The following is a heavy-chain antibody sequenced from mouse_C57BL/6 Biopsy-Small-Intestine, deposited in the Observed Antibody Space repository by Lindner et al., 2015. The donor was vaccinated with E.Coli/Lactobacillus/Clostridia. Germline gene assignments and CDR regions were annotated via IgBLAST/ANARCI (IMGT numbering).Heavy chain of an antibody. CDR3: VKGGRIVGPKTILFDY. Sequence: SVKVSCKASGYTFTDYFVHWVRQAPGQGLEWMGWINPIVGDTHTAPNFQGRVTLTRDTSITTAYMDLSSLRSDDTALYYCVKGGRIVGPKTILFDYWGQGTLVTVSS. CDR2: INPIVGDT. V-gene: IGHV1-74*01. D-gene: IGHD1-1*02. CDR1: GYTFTDYF. J-gene: IGHJ4*01.